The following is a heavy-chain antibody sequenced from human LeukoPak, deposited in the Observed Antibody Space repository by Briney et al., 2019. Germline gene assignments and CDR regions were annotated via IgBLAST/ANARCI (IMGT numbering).Heavy chain of an antibody. Sequence: GGSLRLSCAASGFTFGNSAMSWVRQAPGKGLECVAVISYDGKSQQYARSVKGRFAISRDNSKNTLHLQMNSLRADDTSVYFCAKDGGGAATTSFDYWGQGTLVTVSS. CDR2: ISYDGKSQ. J-gene: IGHJ4*02. CDR1: GFTFGNSA. V-gene: IGHV3-30*09. D-gene: IGHD6-25*01. CDR3: AKDGGGAATTSFDY.